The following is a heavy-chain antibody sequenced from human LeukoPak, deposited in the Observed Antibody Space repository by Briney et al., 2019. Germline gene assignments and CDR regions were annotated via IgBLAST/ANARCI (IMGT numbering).Heavy chain of an antibody. CDR2: IWYDASDR. D-gene: IGHD5-24*01. V-gene: IGHV3-33*01. J-gene: IGHJ5*02. CDR3: VRGVGVSRFNYFDP. Sequence: QPGRSLRLSCAASGFTFSSYGMHWVRQAPGKGLEWVAVIWYDASDRYYADSVKGRFTISRDNSKNTLFLQMNSLRDDDTAVYYCVRGVGVSRFNYFDPWGQGTLVVVSS. CDR1: GFTFSSYG.